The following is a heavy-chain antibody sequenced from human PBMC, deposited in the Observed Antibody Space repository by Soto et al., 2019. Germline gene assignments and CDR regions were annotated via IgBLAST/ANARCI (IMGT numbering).Heavy chain of an antibody. J-gene: IGHJ3*02. CDR2: ISSSGSTI. D-gene: IGHD5-12*01. CDR1: GFTFSSYE. Sequence: GGSLRLSCAASGFTFSSYEMNWVRQAPGKWLEWVSYISSSGSTIYYADSVKGRFTISRDNAKNSLYLQMNSLRAEDTAVYYCARVGDSGYDYDLLVDAFDIWGQGXMVTV. V-gene: IGHV3-48*03. CDR3: ARVGDSGYDYDLLVDAFDI.